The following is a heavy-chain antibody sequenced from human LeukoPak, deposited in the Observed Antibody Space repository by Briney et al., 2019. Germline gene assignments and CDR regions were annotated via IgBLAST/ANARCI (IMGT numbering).Heavy chain of an antibody. Sequence: GSLRLSCAASGFTFSSYAMSWVRQAPGKGLEWVSAISGSGGSTYYADSVKGRFTISRDNSKNTLYLQMGSLRAEDMAVYYCARDGAWYGNYYYYMDVWGKGTTVTVSS. CDR2: ISGSGGST. CDR3: ARDGAWYGNYYYYMDV. CDR1: GFTFSSYA. D-gene: IGHD6-13*01. J-gene: IGHJ6*03. V-gene: IGHV3-23*01.